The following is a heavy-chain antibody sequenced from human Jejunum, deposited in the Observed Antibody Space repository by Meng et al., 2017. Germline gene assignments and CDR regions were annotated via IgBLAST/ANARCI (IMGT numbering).Heavy chain of an antibody. CDR1: AYTFTNYD. CDR3: ATSGGGFDY. Sequence: QVQLVQSGSELKKPGASVKVSCMASAYTFTNYDINWERQAPGQGLEWMGWINTKTGNPMYAQGFTGRFVFSLDTSVSTEHRPISTLTPEDTAVYYCATSGGGFDYWGQGTLVTVSS. CDR2: INTKTGNP. D-gene: IGHD1-26*01. V-gene: IGHV7-4-1*02. J-gene: IGHJ4*02.